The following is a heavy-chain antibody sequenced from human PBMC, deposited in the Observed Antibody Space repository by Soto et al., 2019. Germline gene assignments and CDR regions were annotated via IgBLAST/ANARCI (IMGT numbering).Heavy chain of an antibody. D-gene: IGHD1-7*01. J-gene: IGHJ6*03. CDR3: AGTTSQYWYYIDV. CDR1: GDSVSSNSAA. V-gene: IGHV6-1*01. Sequence: SQTLSLTCVISGDSVSSNSAAWNWIRQSPSRGLEWLGRTYYRTRWYYDYAVSVRSRITVNPDTSKNQFSLQLTSVTPEDTAVYYCAGTTSQYWYYIDVWGKGTTVTVSS. CDR2: TYYRTRWYY.